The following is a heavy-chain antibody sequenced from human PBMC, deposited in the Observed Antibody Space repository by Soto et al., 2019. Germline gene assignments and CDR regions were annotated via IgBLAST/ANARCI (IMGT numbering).Heavy chain of an antibody. J-gene: IGHJ5*02. Sequence: PSETLSLTCTVSGGSISPYYWVWIRQPPGKGLEWVGYIYHSGSTNYKSSLGSRVTMSIDTPNKQFSLRLKSVTAADTAVYYCARGGGSGCMVDLWGQGTRVTVSS. CDR1: GGSISPYY. D-gene: IGHD3-22*01. CDR3: ARGGGSGCMVDL. V-gene: IGHV4-59*12. CDR2: IYHSGST.